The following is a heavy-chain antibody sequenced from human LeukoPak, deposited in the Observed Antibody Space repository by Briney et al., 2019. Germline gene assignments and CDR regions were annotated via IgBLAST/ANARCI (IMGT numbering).Heavy chain of an antibody. D-gene: IGHD6-13*01. CDR1: GYTFINYA. Sequence: GASVKVSCKTSGYTFINYAINWGRQAPGQRPEWMGWINAGNGNTKYPQKFQGRVTITRDTSASTAYMELSSLRSEDTAVYYCARGPRAAADDYWGQGTLVTVSS. J-gene: IGHJ4*02. CDR3: ARGPRAAADDY. CDR2: INAGNGNT. V-gene: IGHV1-3*01.